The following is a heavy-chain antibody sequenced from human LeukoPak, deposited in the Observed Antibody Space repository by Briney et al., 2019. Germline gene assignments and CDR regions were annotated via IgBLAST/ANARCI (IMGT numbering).Heavy chain of an antibody. CDR1: GFTFSSYA. D-gene: IGHD1-26*01. CDR2: IKNKHEHQAT. Sequence: GGSLRLSCAASGFTFSSYAMSWVRQAPGKGLEWVGLIKNKHEHQATDYAAPVRERFIITRNDSSSTLFLQMNSLKTEDTAVYYCVTDANRILGARGTGYWGQGILVTVSS. V-gene: IGHV3-15*01. J-gene: IGHJ4*02. CDR3: VTDANRILGARGTGY.